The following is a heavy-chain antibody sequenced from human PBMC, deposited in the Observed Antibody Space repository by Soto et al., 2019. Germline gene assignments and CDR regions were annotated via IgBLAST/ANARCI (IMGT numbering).Heavy chain of an antibody. CDR2: ISASGGST. D-gene: IGHD1-26*01. CDR1: GFPFSSYG. CDR3: AKGTSELPPYFDY. V-gene: IGHV3-23*01. Sequence: GRSVRLSCAASGFPFSSYGMSWVRQNPGKGLECLSAISASGGSTYYAVSVKGRFTISRDNSKTTLYLQMNSLRAEDTAVYYCAKGTSELPPYFDYWGQGTLVSVSS. J-gene: IGHJ4*02.